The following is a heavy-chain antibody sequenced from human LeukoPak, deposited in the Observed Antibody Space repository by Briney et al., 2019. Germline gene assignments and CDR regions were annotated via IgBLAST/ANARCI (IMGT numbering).Heavy chain of an antibody. J-gene: IGHJ4*02. D-gene: IGHD3-3*01. CDR1: GFTFSSYA. V-gene: IGHV3-23*01. CDR2: ISGSGGST. CDR3: AKVNDFWSGRYYFDY. Sequence: GGSLRLSCAASGFTFSSYAMSWVRQAPGKGLEWVSAISGSGGSTYYAGSVKGRFTISRDNSKNTLYLQMNSLRAEDTAVYYCAKVNDFWSGRYYFDYWGQGTLVTVSS.